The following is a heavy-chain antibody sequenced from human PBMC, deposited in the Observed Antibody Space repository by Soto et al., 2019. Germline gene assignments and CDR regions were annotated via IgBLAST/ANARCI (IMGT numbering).Heavy chain of an antibody. D-gene: IGHD3-10*01. CDR1: GGSFSGYY. Sequence: QVQLQQWGAGLLKPSETLSLTCAVYGGSFSGYYWSWIRQPPGKGLEWIGEINHSGSTNYNPSLKSRVTISVDTSKNQFSLKLSSVTAADTAVYYCARGVITMVRGAFDYWGQGTLVTVSS. V-gene: IGHV4-34*01. CDR3: ARGVITMVRGAFDY. J-gene: IGHJ4*02. CDR2: INHSGST.